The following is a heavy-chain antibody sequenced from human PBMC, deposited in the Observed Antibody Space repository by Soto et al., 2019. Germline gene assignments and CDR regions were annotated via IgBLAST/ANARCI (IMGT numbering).Heavy chain of an antibody. CDR1: GFTFSNYD. Sequence: EVQLVESGGGLVQPGGSLRLSCAASGFTFSNYDMHWVRQGTGKGLEWVSAIGTAGDTYYPGSVKGRFIISRENAKNSLYLQMNSLRAGDTAVYYCARVWGSGSYGPTYGMDVWGQGTTVTVSS. J-gene: IGHJ6*02. CDR3: ARVWGSGSYGPTYGMDV. D-gene: IGHD3-10*01. CDR2: IGTAGDT. V-gene: IGHV3-13*01.